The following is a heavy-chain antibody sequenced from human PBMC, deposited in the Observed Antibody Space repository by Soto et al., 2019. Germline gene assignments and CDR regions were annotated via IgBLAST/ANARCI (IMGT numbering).Heavy chain of an antibody. J-gene: IGHJ4*02. Sequence: PSVKVSCKASGYTSTGYYMHWVRQAPGQGLEWMGWINPNSGGTNYAQKFQGRVTMTRDTSISTAYMELSRLRSDDTAVYYCARGGRYYYDSSGHFDYWGQGTLVTVSS. CDR1: GYTSTGYY. CDR3: ARGGRYYYDSSGHFDY. V-gene: IGHV1-2*02. CDR2: INPNSGGT. D-gene: IGHD3-22*01.